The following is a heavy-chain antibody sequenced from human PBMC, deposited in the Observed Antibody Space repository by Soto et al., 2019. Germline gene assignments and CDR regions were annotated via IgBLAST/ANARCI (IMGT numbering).Heavy chain of an antibody. CDR2: IIPIFGTA. D-gene: IGHD5-12*01. CDR1: GGTFSSYA. Sequence: SVKVSCKASGGTFSSYAISWVRQAPGQGLEWMGGIIPIFGTANYAQKFQGRVTITADESTSTAYMELSSLRSEDTAVYYCARDGYNARDPDYFDYWGQGTLVTVSS. J-gene: IGHJ4*02. V-gene: IGHV1-69*13. CDR3: ARDGYNARDPDYFDY.